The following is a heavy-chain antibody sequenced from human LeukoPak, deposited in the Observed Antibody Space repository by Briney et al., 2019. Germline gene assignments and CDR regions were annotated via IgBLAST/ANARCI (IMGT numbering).Heavy chain of an antibody. CDR3: ARGRASAFDV. CDR1: GDSVSTSGVA. D-gene: IGHD6-25*01. V-gene: IGHV6-1*01. J-gene: IGHJ3*01. CDR2: TYYTSKWNT. Sequence: SQTLSLTCAISGDSVSTSGVAWDWVRQSPQRSLEWLGRTYYTSKWNTNYPVSVKSRIVVNPDTSKNQFSLQVTSVTSEDTAVYYCARGRASAFDVWGQGIMVTVSS.